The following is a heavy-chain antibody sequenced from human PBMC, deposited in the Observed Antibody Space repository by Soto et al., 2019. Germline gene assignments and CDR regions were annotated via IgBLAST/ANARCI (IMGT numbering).Heavy chain of an antibody. CDR1: GFTFRNFW. Sequence: GGSLRLSCAGSGFTFRNFWMGWVRQAPGKRLEWVANIKQGGSETSYADSVRGRFTVFRDNARSSLFLHMNRLRAEDTAVYYCARENYFDYWGQGALVTVSS. CDR2: IKQGGSET. J-gene: IGHJ4*02. V-gene: IGHV3-7*01. CDR3: ARENYFDY.